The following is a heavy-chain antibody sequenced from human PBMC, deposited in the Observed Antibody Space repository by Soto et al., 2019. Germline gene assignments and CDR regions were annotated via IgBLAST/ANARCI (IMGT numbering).Heavy chain of an antibody. Sequence: SVKVSCKASGGTFSSYAISWVRQAPGQGLEWMGGIIPIFGTANYAQKFQGRVTITADESASTAYMELSSLRSEDTAVYYCARAKFTIFGVVIYSNWFDPWGQGTLVTVSS. CDR1: GGTFSSYA. V-gene: IGHV1-69*13. J-gene: IGHJ5*02. CDR3: ARAKFTIFGVVIYSNWFDP. D-gene: IGHD3-3*01. CDR2: IIPIFGTA.